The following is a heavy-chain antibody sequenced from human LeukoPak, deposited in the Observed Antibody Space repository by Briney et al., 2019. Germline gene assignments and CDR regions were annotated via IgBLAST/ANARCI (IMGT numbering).Heavy chain of an antibody. Sequence: SETLSLTCTVSGGSISSGDYYWSWIRQPPGRGLEWFGYIYYSGSTYYNRSLKSRVTISVDTSKNQFSLKLSSVTAADTAVYYCARDQSTMVRGPNIHLYMDVWGKGTTVTVSS. CDR2: IYYSGST. D-gene: IGHD3-10*01. CDR1: GGSISSGDYY. CDR3: ARDQSTMVRGPNIHLYMDV. V-gene: IGHV4-30-4*08. J-gene: IGHJ6*03.